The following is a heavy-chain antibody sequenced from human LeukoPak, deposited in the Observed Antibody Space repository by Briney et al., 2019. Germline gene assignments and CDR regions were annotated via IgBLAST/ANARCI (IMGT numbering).Heavy chain of an antibody. V-gene: IGHV3-7*01. D-gene: IGHD1-1*01. Sequence: GSLTLSCEASGFTFSGNWMSWVRQAPGKGLEWVASVNPDGSQKLYVDSVKGRFTISRDNTKSSLYLQMNSLGAEDTAMYYCAKLLGTVTTYDSWGQGTRVTVSS. CDR2: VNPDGSQK. CDR1: GFTFSGNW. J-gene: IGHJ4*02. CDR3: AKLLGTVTTYDS.